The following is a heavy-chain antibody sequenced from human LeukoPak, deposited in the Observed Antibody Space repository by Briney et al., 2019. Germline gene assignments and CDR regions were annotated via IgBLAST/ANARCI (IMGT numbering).Heavy chain of an antibody. CDR2: IRSKAYGGTT. V-gene: IGHV3-49*04. Sequence: GGSLRLSCTASGFTFGDYAVSWVRQAPGKGLEWVGFIRSKAYGGTTEYAASVKGRFTISRDDSKSIAYLQMNSLKTGDTAVYYCTRWKPYCSSTSCFFDYWGQGTLVTVSS. CDR1: GFTFGDYA. D-gene: IGHD2-2*01. CDR3: TRWKPYCSSTSCFFDY. J-gene: IGHJ4*02.